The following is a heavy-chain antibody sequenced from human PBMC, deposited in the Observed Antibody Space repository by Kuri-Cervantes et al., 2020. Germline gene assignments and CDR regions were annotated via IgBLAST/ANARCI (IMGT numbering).Heavy chain of an antibody. CDR2: IYSGGST. CDR1: GFTVSSNY. CDR3: AKEWGRWQVLDN. V-gene: IGHV3-66*02. Sequence: GESLKISCAASGFTVSSNYMSWVRQAPGKGPEWVSVIYSGGSTYYADSVKGRFTISRDNSKNTLYLQMNSLRAEDTAVYYCAKEWGRWQVLDNWGQGTLVTVSS. D-gene: IGHD3-16*01. J-gene: IGHJ4*02.